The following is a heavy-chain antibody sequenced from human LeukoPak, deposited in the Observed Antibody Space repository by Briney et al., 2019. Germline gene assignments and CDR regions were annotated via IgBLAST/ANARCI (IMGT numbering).Heavy chain of an antibody. Sequence: GASVKVSCKASGYTFTSYGISWVRQAPGQGLEWMGWISAYNGNTNYEQKLQGRVTMTTNTSTSTAYMELRSLTSDDTAVYYCARPAGYSSSYPFDYWGQGTLVTVSS. CDR1: GYTFTSYG. CDR2: ISAYNGNT. V-gene: IGHV1-18*04. CDR3: ARPAGYSSSYPFDY. J-gene: IGHJ4*02. D-gene: IGHD6-13*01.